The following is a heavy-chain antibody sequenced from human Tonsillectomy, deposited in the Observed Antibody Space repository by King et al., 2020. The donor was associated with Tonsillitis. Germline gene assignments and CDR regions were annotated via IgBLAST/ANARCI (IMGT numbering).Heavy chain of an antibody. CDR1: GFTFSSYG. Sequence: QLVQSGGGVVQPGRSLRLSCAASGFTFSSYGMHGVRQAPGKGREWVAVIWYDGSNKYYADSVKGRFTISRDNSKNTLYLQMNSLRAEDTAVYYCARDWRRAVAASGAFDIWGQGTMVTVSS. CDR2: IWYDGSNK. V-gene: IGHV3-33*08. J-gene: IGHJ3*02. D-gene: IGHD6-19*01. CDR3: ARDWRRAVAASGAFDI.